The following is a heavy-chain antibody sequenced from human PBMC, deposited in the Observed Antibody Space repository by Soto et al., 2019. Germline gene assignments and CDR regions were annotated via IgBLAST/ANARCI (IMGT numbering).Heavy chain of an antibody. Sequence: GGSLRLSCAASGFTFSSYAMHWVRQAPGKGLEWVAVISYDGSNKYYADYVKGRFNISRDNSKNTLYLQMNSLRAEDTAVYYCARAGPYDILTGYQSDYYYYGMDVWGQGTTVTVS. J-gene: IGHJ6*02. CDR3: ARAGPYDILTGYQSDYYYYGMDV. V-gene: IGHV3-30-3*01. CDR2: ISYDGSNK. CDR1: GFTFSSYA. D-gene: IGHD3-9*01.